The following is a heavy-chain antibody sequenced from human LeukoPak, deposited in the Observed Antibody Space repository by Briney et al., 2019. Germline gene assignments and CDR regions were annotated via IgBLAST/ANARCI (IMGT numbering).Heavy chain of an antibody. J-gene: IGHJ3*02. CDR2: IVVGSGNT. Sequence: LVKVSCKASGFTFTSSAMQWVRQARGQRLEWIGWIVVGSGNTNYAQKFQERVTITRDMSTSTAYMELSSLRSEDTAVYYCAADRYGDYGDAFDIWGQGTMVTVSS. CDR3: AADRYGDYGDAFDI. CDR1: GFTFTSSA. V-gene: IGHV1-58*02. D-gene: IGHD4-17*01.